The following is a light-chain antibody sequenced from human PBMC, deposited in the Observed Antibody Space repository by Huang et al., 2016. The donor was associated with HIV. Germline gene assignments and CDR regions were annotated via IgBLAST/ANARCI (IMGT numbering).Light chain of an antibody. CDR1: QSVNSK. CDR3: QQYSKWPPNT. V-gene: IGKV3-15*01. J-gene: IGKJ2*01. Sequence: EIVMTQSPATLSLSPGERATLSCRASQSVNSKLAWYQQKPGQAPRRLIYGASTSATGVPGRFSGSGSGTEFTLTISSLQSEDFAVYYCQQYSKWPPNTFGQGTKLESK. CDR2: GAS.